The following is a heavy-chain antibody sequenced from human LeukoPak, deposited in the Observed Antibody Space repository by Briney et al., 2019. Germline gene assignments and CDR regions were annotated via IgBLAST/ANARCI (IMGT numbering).Heavy chain of an antibody. CDR3: ARSWGYSGYDPHFDY. D-gene: IGHD5-12*01. CDR1: GGSISSYY. CDR2: IYYSGST. V-gene: IGHV4-59*01. J-gene: IGHJ4*02. Sequence: PSETLSLTCTVSGGSISSYYWSWIRQPPGKGLERIGYIYYSGSTNYNPSLKSRVTISVDTSKNQFSLKLSSVTAADTAVYYCARSWGYSGYDPHFDYWGQGTLDTVSS.